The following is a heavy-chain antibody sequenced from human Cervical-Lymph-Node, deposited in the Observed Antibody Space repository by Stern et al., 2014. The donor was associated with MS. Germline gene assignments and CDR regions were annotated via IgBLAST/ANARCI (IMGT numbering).Heavy chain of an antibody. CDR1: GFSLSNARMG. J-gene: IGHJ4*02. Sequence: EESGPVLVKPTETLTLTCTVSGFSLSNARMGVTWIRQPPGKALEWLAHIFLSDEKFYNTSLKRRLRISKDPAKSQVVLTMANLDPVDTGTYYCARVQGYCSGGTCSSPFDYWGQGTLVTVSS. D-gene: IGHD2-15*01. V-gene: IGHV2-26*01. CDR3: ARVQGYCSGGTCSSPFDY. CDR2: IFLSDEK.